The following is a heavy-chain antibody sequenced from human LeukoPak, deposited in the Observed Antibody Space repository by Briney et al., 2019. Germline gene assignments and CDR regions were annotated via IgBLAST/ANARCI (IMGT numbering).Heavy chain of an antibody. Sequence: PGGSLRLSCAASGFTFSSYGMHWVRQAPGKGLEWVAVIWYDGSNKYYADSVKGRFTISRDNSKNTLYLQMNSLRAEDTAVHYCATGATTVTTGPWGWYFDLWGRGTLVTVSS. CDR3: ATGATTVTTGPWGWYFDL. D-gene: IGHD4-11*01. CDR2: IWYDGSNK. J-gene: IGHJ2*01. CDR1: GFTFSSYG. V-gene: IGHV3-33*01.